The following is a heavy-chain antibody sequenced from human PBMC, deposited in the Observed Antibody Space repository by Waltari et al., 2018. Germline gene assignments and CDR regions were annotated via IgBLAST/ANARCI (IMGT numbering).Heavy chain of an antibody. V-gene: IGHV3-21*02. CDR2: ISHSSISS. D-gene: IGHD4-4*01. CDR1: GFPFSNYA. CDR3: AREGNDYNTGEVWFY. J-gene: IGHJ4*02. Sequence: DVQLAESGGGLVKPGGSLRLSCAASGFPFSNYAMNWVRQIPGKGLEWVASISHSSISSHHADSVKGRFTISRDDAQSLLFLQMNNLRMEDTAVYYCAREGNDYNTGEVWFYWGQGALVTVSS.